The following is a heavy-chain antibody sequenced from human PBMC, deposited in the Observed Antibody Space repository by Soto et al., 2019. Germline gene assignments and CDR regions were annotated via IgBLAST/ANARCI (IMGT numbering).Heavy chain of an antibody. V-gene: IGHV3-23*01. CDR3: ARAHDSSGYYRGSGYYYGMDV. Sequence: GGSLRLSCAGSGFTFSGYAMTWVRQAPGKGLEWVSVISTSGDRPDYADSVKGRFTISRDNSKNMLYLQMNSLRAEDTAVYYCARAHDSSGYYRGSGYYYGMDVWGQGTTVTVSS. J-gene: IGHJ6*02. CDR2: ISTSGDRP. D-gene: IGHD3-22*01. CDR1: GFTFSGYA.